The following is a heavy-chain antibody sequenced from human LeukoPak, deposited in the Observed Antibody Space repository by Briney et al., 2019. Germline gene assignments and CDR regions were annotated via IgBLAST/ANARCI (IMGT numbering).Heavy chain of an antibody. CDR3: ARQGHSYYDILTGYFDY. CDR1: GGSISSSSYY. D-gene: IGHD3-9*01. CDR2: IYYSGST. V-gene: IGHV4-39*01. Sequence: SETLSLTCTVSGGSISSSSYYWGWIRQPPGKGLEWIGSIYYSGSTYYNPSLKSRVTISVDTSKNQFSLKLSSVTAADTAVYYCARQGHSYYDILTGYFDYWGQGTLVTVSS. J-gene: IGHJ4*02.